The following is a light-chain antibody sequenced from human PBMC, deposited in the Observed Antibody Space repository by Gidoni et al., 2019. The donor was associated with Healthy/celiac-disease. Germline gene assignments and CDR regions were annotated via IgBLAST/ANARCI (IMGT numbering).Light chain of an antibody. CDR3: QQNGSSPLLG. Sequence: EIVLTQSPGTLSLSPGERATLSCRASQSVSSSYLAWYQQKPGQAPRLLIYGASSRATGIPDRFSGSGSGTDFTLTISRLEPEDFAVYYCQQNGSSPLLGFGPGTKVDIK. J-gene: IGKJ3*01. V-gene: IGKV3-20*01. CDR1: QSVSSSY. CDR2: GAS.